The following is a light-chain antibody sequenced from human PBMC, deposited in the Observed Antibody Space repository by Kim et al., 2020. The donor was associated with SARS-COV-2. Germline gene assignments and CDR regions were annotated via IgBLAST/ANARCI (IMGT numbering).Light chain of an antibody. V-gene: IGKV1-6*01. Sequence: PSIGDTVTITCRASQGIGNDLGWYQQKPGRAPKLLIYAASSLQIGVPSRFSGSGSGTDFTLTISSLQPEDFATYYCLQDYSYPWTFGQGTKVDIK. CDR3: LQDYSYPWT. CDR2: AAS. CDR1: QGIGND. J-gene: IGKJ1*01.